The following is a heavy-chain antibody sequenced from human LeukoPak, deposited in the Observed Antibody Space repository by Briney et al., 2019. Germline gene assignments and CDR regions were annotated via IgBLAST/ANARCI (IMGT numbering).Heavy chain of an antibody. D-gene: IGHD6-19*01. J-gene: IGHJ4*02. CDR2: ISAYNGNT. Sequence: ASVKVSCKASAYTFISYGISWVRQAPGQGLEWMGWISAYNGNTNYAQKLQGRVTMTTDTSTSTACMELRSLRSDDTAVYYCARVRDSSGWSEIDYWGQGTLVTVSS. V-gene: IGHV1-18*04. CDR3: ARVRDSSGWSEIDY. CDR1: AYTFISYG.